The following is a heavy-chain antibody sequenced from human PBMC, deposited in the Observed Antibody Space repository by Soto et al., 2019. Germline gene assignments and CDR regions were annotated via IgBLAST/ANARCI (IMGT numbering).Heavy chain of an antibody. CDR2: IIPIFGTA. V-gene: IGHV1-69*13. J-gene: IGHJ4*02. Sequence: SVKVSCKASGGTFSSYAISWVRQAPGQGLEWMGGIIPIFGTANYAQKFQGRVTITADESTSTAYMELSSLRSEDTAVYYCARKWDHFSYGSGSYYPFDYWGQGTLVTVSS. CDR3: ARKWDHFSYGSGSYYPFDY. D-gene: IGHD3-10*01. CDR1: GGTFSSYA.